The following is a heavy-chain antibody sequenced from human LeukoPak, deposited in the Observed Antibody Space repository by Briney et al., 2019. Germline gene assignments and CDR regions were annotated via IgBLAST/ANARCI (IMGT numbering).Heavy chain of an antibody. Sequence: PSETLSLTCTVSGGSISSSSYYWGWIRQPPGRGLEWIGSIYYSGSTYYNPSLKSRVTISVDTSKNQFSLKLSSVTAADTAVYYCAREWTLGNWFDPWGQGTLVTVSS. V-gene: IGHV4-39*07. CDR3: AREWTLGNWFDP. J-gene: IGHJ5*02. CDR1: GGSISSSSYY. CDR2: IYYSGST. D-gene: IGHD7-27*01.